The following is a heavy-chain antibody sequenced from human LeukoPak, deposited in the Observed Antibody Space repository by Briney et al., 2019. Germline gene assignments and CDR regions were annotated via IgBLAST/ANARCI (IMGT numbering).Heavy chain of an antibody. CDR2: ISSSNNYI. D-gene: IGHD4/OR15-4a*01. V-gene: IGHV3-21*01. J-gene: IGHJ5*02. CDR1: GFTFSNYN. CDR3: ARGFGANYNWFDP. Sequence: GGSLRLSCAASGFTFSNYNMNWVRQAPGKGLEWVSSISSSNNYIYYADSVKGRFTISRDNAKNSLYLQMNSLRAEDTAVYYCARGFGANYNWFDPWGQGTLVTVSS.